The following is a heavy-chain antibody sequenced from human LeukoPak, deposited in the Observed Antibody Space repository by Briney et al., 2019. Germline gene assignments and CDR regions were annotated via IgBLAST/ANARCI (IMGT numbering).Heavy chain of an antibody. Sequence: GGCRRLSCSASGFTFSSYAMHWVCQAPGKGLEYVSAISSNGGSTYYADSVKGRFTISRDNSKNTLYLQMSSLRADDTAVYYCVRRLPTTPHYYFDYWGQGTLVTVSS. CDR2: ISSNGGST. J-gene: IGHJ4*02. CDR3: VRRLPTTPHYYFDY. D-gene: IGHD2-21*02. V-gene: IGHV3-64D*06. CDR1: GFTFSSYA.